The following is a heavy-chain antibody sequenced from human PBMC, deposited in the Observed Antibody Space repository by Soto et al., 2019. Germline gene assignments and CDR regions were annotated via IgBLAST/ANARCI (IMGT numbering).Heavy chain of an antibody. Sequence: QVQLVQSGAEVKKPESSVRVSCKASGGTFNSYAITWVRQAPGQGLEWMGGTIPMFGTTNYAEKFQGRVTITADESTNTVYMELSSLRSEDTAVYYCTRCGIRYHSIGYYLGIDGMDVWGQGTTVIVSS. CDR1: GGTFNSYA. J-gene: IGHJ6*02. D-gene: IGHD3-22*01. V-gene: IGHV1-69*12. CDR3: TRCGIRYHSIGYYLGIDGMDV. CDR2: TIPMFGTT.